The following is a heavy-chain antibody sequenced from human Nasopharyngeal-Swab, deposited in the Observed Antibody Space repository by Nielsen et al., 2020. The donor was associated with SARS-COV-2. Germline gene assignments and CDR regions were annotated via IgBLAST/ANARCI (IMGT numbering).Heavy chain of an antibody. J-gene: IGHJ4*02. V-gene: IGHV3-23*01. Sequence: GASLNISCAASGFIFSRFGIGWLRQTPGKGLEWGSAISDSGMTTYYADSVNGRFTISRDNSKSTLYLQMNSLRAEDTAVYYCARVDIAAAGTWLFDYWGQGTLVTVSS. D-gene: IGHD6-13*01. CDR2: ISDSGMTT. CDR3: ARVDIAAAGTWLFDY. CDR1: GFIFSRFG.